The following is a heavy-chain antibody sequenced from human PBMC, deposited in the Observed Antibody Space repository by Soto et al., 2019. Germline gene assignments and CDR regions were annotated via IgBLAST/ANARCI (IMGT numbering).Heavy chain of an antibody. CDR1: GYSFTSYC. CDR2: IYPGDSDT. J-gene: IGHJ4*02. Sequence: PGESLKISCKGSGYSFTSYCINCVLQMPGKGLEWMGIIYPGDSDTRYSPSFQGQVTISADKSISTAYLQWSSLKASDTAMYYCARRLSYYDSSGYSYYFDYWGQGTLVTVPQ. V-gene: IGHV5-51*01. CDR3: ARRLSYYDSSGYSYYFDY. D-gene: IGHD3-22*01.